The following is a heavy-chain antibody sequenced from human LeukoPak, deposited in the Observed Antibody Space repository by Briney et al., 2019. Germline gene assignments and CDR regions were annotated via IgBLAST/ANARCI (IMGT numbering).Heavy chain of an antibody. CDR3: ARHRPSLYYYDSSGYSDY. V-gene: IGHV4-39*01. D-gene: IGHD3-22*01. J-gene: IGHJ4*02. Sequence: SETLSLTCTVSGGSISSSSYYWGWIRQPPGKGLEWIGSIYYSGSTHYNPSLKSRVTISVDTSKNQFSLKLSSVTAADTAVYYCARHRPSLYYYDSSGYSDYWGQGTLVTVSS. CDR2: IYYSGST. CDR1: GGSISSSSYY.